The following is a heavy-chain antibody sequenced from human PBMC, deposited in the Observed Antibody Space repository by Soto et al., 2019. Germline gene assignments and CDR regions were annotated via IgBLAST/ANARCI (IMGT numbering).Heavy chain of an antibody. Sequence: KTSETLSLTCTVSGGSISSSSYYWGWIRQPPGKGLEWIGSIYYSGSTYYNPSLKSRVTISVDTSKNQFSLKLSSVTAADTAVYYCARHINSVLIDYWGQGTLVTVSS. CDR1: GGSISSSSYY. D-gene: IGHD1-1*01. CDR2: IYYSGST. V-gene: IGHV4-39*01. CDR3: ARHINSVLIDY. J-gene: IGHJ4*02.